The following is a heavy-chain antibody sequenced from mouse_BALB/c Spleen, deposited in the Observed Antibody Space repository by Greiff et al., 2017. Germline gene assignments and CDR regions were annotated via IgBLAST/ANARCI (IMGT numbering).Heavy chain of an antibody. Sequence: EVQLQESGPGLVKPSQSLSLTCSVTGYSITSGYYWNWIRQFPGNKLEWMGYISYDGSNNYNPSLKNRISITRDTSKNQFFLKLNSVTTEDTATYYCALVRREGYWYFDVWGAGTTVTVSS. V-gene: IGHV3-6*02. J-gene: IGHJ1*01. D-gene: IGHD2-14*01. CDR3: ALVRREGYWYFDV. CDR1: GYSITSGYY. CDR2: ISYDGSN.